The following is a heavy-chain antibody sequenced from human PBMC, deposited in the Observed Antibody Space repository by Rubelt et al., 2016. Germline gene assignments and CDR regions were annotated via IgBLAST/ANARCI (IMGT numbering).Heavy chain of an antibody. CDR1: GFIFTNAW. CDR2: IKSKDAGGTT. CDR3: VDYWPNGVDV. J-gene: IGHJ6*02. D-gene: IGHD3-3*01. V-gene: IGHV3-15*07. Sequence: EVQLVESGGGLVQPGGSLRLSCAASGFIFTNAWMNWVRQAPGKGLEWVGRIKSKDAGGTTDYAAPVKGRFTISREDANTTLYLQMNSLKTEYTAVYYGVDYWPNGVDVWGLGTTVTVSS.